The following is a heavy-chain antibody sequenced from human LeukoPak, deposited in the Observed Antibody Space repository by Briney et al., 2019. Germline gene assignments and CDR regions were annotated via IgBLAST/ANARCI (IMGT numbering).Heavy chain of an antibody. CDR1: GFTFSSYW. CDR2: INSDGSST. D-gene: IGHD3/OR15-3a*01. J-gene: IGHJ3*02. V-gene: IGHV3-74*01. CDR3: ARAGLGLPHAFDI. Sequence: GGSLRLSCAASGFTFSSYWMHWVRQAPGKGLVWVSRINSDGSSTSYADSVKGRFTISRDNSKNTLYLQMNSLRAEDTAVYYCARAGLGLPHAFDIWGQGTMVTVSS.